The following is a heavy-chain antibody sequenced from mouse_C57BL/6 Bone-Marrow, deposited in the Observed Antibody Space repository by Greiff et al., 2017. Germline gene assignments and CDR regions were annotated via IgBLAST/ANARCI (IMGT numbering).Heavy chain of an antibody. V-gene: IGHV14-4*01. CDR2: IDPENGDT. D-gene: IGHD1-1*01. J-gene: IGHJ2*01. CDR3: TTITTVVAPFDY. Sequence: EVQLQQSGAELVRPGASVKLSCTASGFNIKDDYMHWVKQRPEQGLEWIGWIDPENGDTEYASKFQGKATITADTSSNTAYLHLSSLTSEDTAVYYCTTITTVVAPFDYWGQGTTLTVSS. CDR1: GFNIKDDY.